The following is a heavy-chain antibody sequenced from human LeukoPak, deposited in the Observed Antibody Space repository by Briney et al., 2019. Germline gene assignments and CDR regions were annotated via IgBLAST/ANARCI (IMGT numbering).Heavy chain of an antibody. V-gene: IGHV4-38-2*02. CDR2: IYHSGST. D-gene: IGHD3-10*01. J-gene: IGHJ4*02. CDR1: DYSISNDYY. CDR3: ARSASYYAEFDY. Sequence: SETLSLTCTVFDYSISNDYYWGWIRQPPGKGLEWIGSIYHSGSTNYNPSLKSRVTISVDTSNNQFSLRLNSVTTADTGVYYCARSASYYAEFDYWGQGTLVTVSS.